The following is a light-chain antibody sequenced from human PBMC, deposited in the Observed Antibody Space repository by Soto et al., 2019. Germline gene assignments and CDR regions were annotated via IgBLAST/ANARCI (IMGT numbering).Light chain of an antibody. CDR3: CSYAGGKFV. J-gene: IGLJ1*01. CDR1: SSDVGGYNF. V-gene: IGLV2-8*01. Sequence: QCVLTQPPSASGSPGQSVAISCSGTSSDVGGYNFVSWYQYHPGKAPKLIIYEVTKRPSGVPDRFSGSKSGNTASLTVSGLQAEDEADSYCCSYAGGKFVFGTGTKVTVL. CDR2: EVT.